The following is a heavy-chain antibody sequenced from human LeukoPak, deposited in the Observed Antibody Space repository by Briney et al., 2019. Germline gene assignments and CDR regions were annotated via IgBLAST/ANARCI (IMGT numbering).Heavy chain of an antibody. CDR1: GVTFSSYW. CDR2: IKQDGSEK. J-gene: IGHJ4*02. Sequence: HPSGTLRLSCAASGVTFSSYWMNWVRQAPGKGLEWMAHIKQDGSEKYYLDSVRRVFTFANDNAKNSSELQSTMLKAENTAVYFCARDYGDYDYWGQGTLVTVSS. D-gene: IGHD4-17*01. CDR3: ARDYGDYDY. V-gene: IGHV3-7*01.